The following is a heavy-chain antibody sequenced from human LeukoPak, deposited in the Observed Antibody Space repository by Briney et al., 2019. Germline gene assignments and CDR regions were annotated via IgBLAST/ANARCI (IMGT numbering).Heavy chain of an antibody. CDR3: AKDHLYQLPGGTKAFDI. CDR1: GFTFSSYA. J-gene: IGHJ3*02. D-gene: IGHD2-2*01. CDR2: ISGSGGST. Sequence: GGSLRLSCAASGFTFSSYAMSWVRQAPGKGLEWVSAISGSGGSTYYADSVKGRFTISRDNSKNTLYLQMNSLRAEDTAVYYCAKDHLYQLPGGTKAFDIWGQGTMVTVSS. V-gene: IGHV3-23*01.